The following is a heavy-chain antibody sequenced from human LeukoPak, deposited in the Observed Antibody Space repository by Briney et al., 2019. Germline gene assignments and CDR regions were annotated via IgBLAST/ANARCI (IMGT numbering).Heavy chain of an antibody. V-gene: IGHV4-38-2*02. Sequence: SETLSLTYTVSGYSISSGYYWGWIRQPPGKGLEWIGSIYYSGSTYYNPSLKSRVTISVDTSKNQFSLKLSSVTAADTAVYYCARARGRGLYYFDYWGQGTLVTVSS. J-gene: IGHJ4*02. D-gene: IGHD3-16*01. CDR2: IYYSGST. CDR3: ARARGRGLYYFDY. CDR1: GYSISSGYY.